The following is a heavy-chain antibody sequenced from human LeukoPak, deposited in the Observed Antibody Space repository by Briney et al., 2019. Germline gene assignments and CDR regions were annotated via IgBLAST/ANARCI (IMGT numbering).Heavy chain of an antibody. Sequence: SGGSLRLSCAASGFTFSDYYMSWIRQAPGKGLEWGSYISSSGSTIYYADSVKGRFNISRDNAKNSLYLQMNSLRAEDTAVYYCARGGSSWYSPRYYYYYMDVWGKGTTVTVSS. CDR2: ISSSGSTI. CDR1: GFTFSDYY. D-gene: IGHD6-13*01. J-gene: IGHJ6*03. V-gene: IGHV3-11*04. CDR3: ARGGSSWYSPRYYYYYMDV.